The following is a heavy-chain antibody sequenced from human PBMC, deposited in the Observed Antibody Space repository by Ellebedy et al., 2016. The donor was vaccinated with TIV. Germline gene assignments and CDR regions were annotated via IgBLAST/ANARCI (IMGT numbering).Heavy chain of an antibody. CDR2: IYYSGNT. CDR1: DGSISSGNFY. V-gene: IGHV4-31*03. D-gene: IGHD3-10*01. J-gene: IGHJ4*02. CDR3: ARDFGPYYYGSGSFRTGYFDY. Sequence: MPSETLSLTCTVSDGSISSGNFYWSWIRQYPGKGLEWIGCIYYSGNTYYNPSLKTRVTLSVDTSKNQFSLKLSSVTAADTALYYCARDFGPYYYGSGSFRTGYFDYWGQGTLVTVSS.